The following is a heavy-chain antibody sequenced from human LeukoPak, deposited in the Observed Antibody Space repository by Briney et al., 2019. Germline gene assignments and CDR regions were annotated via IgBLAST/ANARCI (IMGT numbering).Heavy chain of an antibody. V-gene: IGHV3-23*01. CDR1: GLTFSSYA. J-gene: IGHJ1*01. Sequence: GWSLRLSCAASGLTFSSYAMGWVRQAPGKGLEWVSAISGSGGSTYYADSVKGRFTISRDNSKNTLYLQMNSLRAEDTAVYYCAKDRAVARTEYFQHWGQGTLVTVSS. CDR3: AKDRAVARTEYFQH. CDR2: ISGSGGST. D-gene: IGHD6-19*01.